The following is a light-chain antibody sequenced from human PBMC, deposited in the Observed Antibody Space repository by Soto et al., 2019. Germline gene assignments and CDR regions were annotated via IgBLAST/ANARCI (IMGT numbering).Light chain of an antibody. J-gene: IGKJ1*01. V-gene: IGKV1-5*01. CDR3: QQYNNYPWT. CDR1: QSISTW. Sequence: DIQMTQSPSTLSASVGDRVTITCRASQSISTWLAWYQQKPGKAPKVLIYDGSSLESGVPSRFSGSGSGTEFTLTISSPQPDDFATYYCQQYNNYPWTFGQGTKVEIK. CDR2: DGS.